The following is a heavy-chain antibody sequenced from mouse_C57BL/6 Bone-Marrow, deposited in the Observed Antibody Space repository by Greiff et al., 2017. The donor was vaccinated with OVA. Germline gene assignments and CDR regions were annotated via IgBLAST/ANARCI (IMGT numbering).Heavy chain of an antibody. CDR1: GYTFTSYW. CDR3: ARWVYAMDY. J-gene: IGHJ4*01. CDR2: IHPNSGST. Sequence: VQLKQPGAELVKPGASVKLSCKASGYTFTSYWMHWVKQRPGQGLEWIGMIHPNSGSTNYNEKFKSKATLTVDKSSSPAYMQLSSLTSEDSAVYYCARWVYAMDYWGQGTSVTVSS. V-gene: IGHV1-64*01.